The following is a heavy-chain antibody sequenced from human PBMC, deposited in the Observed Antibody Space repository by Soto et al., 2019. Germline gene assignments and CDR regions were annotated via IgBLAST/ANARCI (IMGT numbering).Heavy chain of an antibody. CDR3: ARETATYYDFWTGYHNYGMDV. V-gene: IGHV1-3*01. CDR2: INAGNGNT. CDR1: GYTFTSYA. J-gene: IGHJ6*02. Sequence: GASVKVSCKASGYTFTSYAMHWVRQAPGQRLEWMGWINAGNGNTKYSQKFQGRVTITRDTSASTAYMELSSRRSEDTAVYYRARETATYYDFWTGYHNYGMDVWGQGTTVTVSS. D-gene: IGHD3-3*01.